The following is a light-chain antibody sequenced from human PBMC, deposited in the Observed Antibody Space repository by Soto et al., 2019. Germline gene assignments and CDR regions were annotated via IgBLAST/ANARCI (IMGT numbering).Light chain of an antibody. J-gene: IGLJ3*02. CDR3: QSYDNRLQWV. CDR2: YNT. Sequence: QAVVTQPPSVSGAPGQRVTISCTGSSSNIGANFDVHWYHQLPGAAPKLLIYYNTNRPSGVPDRFSGSKSGTSASLAITGLQADDEGDYYCQSYDNRLQWVFGGGTKLTVL. V-gene: IGLV1-40*01. CDR1: SSNIGANFD.